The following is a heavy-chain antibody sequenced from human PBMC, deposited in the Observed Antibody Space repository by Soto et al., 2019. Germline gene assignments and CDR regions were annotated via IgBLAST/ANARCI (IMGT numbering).Heavy chain of an antibody. Sequence: QVRLEQSGAEVKKPGSSVKVSCKASEGTFSTHAISWVRQAPEEGLEWMGGIIPLFGTTNYAQKFQGRVTIIADKSTSTVSMELISLRSEDTAIYYCAGGFMVRGGDAWFDTWGQGTLVTVSS. J-gene: IGHJ5*02. CDR3: AGGFMVRGGDAWFDT. D-gene: IGHD3-10*01. CDR2: IIPLFGTT. CDR1: EGTFSTHA. V-gene: IGHV1-69*06.